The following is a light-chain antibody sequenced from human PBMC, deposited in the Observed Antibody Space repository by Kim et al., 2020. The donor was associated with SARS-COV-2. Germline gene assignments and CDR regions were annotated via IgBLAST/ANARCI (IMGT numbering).Light chain of an antibody. J-gene: IGLJ2*01. CDR2: QDS. CDR1: KLGNKY. Sequence: VSPGQTASITCSGDKLGNKYACWYQQKPGQSPVLVIYQDSKRPSGIPERFSGSNSGNTATLTISGTQAMDEADYYCQAWDSSTDVVFGGGTQLTVL. V-gene: IGLV3-1*01. CDR3: QAWDSSTDVV.